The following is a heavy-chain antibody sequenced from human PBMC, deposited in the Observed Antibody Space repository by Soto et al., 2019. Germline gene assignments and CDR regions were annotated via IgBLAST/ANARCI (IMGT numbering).Heavy chain of an antibody. J-gene: IGHJ5*02. CDR1: GGSISSGGHY. V-gene: IGHV4-30-2*01. CDR2: IYHSGST. D-gene: IGHD2-2*01. CDR3: ARVPDR. Sequence: SETLSLTCTVSGGSISSGGHYGSWIWKLQGKGLDWIWYIYHSGSTYYTPSLKSRVTISVDRSNNQFSLMLCSVTAADTAVYYCARVPDRWGQGTLVTVSS.